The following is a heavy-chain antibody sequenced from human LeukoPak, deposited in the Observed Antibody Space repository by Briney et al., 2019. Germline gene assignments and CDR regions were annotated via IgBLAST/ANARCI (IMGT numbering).Heavy chain of an antibody. V-gene: IGHV3-23*01. Sequence: GGSLRLSCAASGFTFSSYAMSWVRQAPGKGLEWVSAISGSGGSTYYADSVKGRFTISRDNAKNSLYLQMNSLRAEDTVVYYCATTKGDFWNYFDYWGQGTLVTVSS. D-gene: IGHD3-3*01. CDR1: GFTFSSYA. CDR3: ATTKGDFWNYFDY. CDR2: ISGSGGST. J-gene: IGHJ4*02.